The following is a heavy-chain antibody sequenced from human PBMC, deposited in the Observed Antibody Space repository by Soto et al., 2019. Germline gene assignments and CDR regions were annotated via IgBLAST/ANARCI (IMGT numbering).Heavy chain of an antibody. Sequence: GESLKISCKASGYSFTSHWIGWVRQMSGKGLEWMGIIYPGDSDTRYSPSFQGQVTISADKSISTAYLQWSSLKASDTAMYYCARATKNNYFDPWGQGTLVTVSS. V-gene: IGHV5-51*01. CDR1: GYSFTSHW. CDR3: ARATKNNYFDP. J-gene: IGHJ5*02. CDR2: IYPGDSDT.